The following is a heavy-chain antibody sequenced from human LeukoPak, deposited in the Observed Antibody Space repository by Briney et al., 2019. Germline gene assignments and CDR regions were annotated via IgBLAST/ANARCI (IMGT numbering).Heavy chain of an antibody. CDR3: AKDLLLWFGEGNFDY. CDR1: GFTFSSYA. CDR2: ISGSGGST. J-gene: IGHJ4*02. V-gene: IGHV3-23*01. Sequence: PAGGSLRFSCAASGFTFSSYAMSWVRQAPGKGLEWVSAISGSGGSTYYADSVKGRFTISRDTTKNTLYLQMNSLRAEDTAVYYCAKDLLLWFGEGNFDYWGQGTLVTVSS. D-gene: IGHD3-10*01.